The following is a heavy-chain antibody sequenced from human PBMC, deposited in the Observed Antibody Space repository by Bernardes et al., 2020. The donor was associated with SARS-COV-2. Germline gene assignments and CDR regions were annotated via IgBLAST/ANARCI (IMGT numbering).Heavy chain of an antibody. V-gene: IGHV3-73*01. Sequence: GGSLRLSCAASGFTFSGSAMHWVRQASGKGLEWVGRIRSKANSYATAYAASVKGRFTISRDDSKNTGYLQMNSLKTEDTAVYYCTRPDYYYYMDVWGKGTTVTVSS. CDR2: IRSKANSYAT. CDR3: TRPDYYYYMDV. J-gene: IGHJ6*03. CDR1: GFTFSGSA.